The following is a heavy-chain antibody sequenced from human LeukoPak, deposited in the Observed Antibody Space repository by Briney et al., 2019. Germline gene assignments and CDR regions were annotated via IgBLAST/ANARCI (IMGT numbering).Heavy chain of an antibody. CDR2: IIPLLGVR. CDR1: GYTFTSHH. V-gene: IGHV1-69*02. CDR3: AIIAVGGVDPFDS. J-gene: IGHJ4*02. D-gene: IGHD6-19*01. Sequence: ASVKVSCKASGYTFTSHHIHWVRQAPGQGLEWMGRIIPLLGVRSTAQKFQDRVTISADKSTNTAYMELSSLRYEDKAVYYCAIIAVGGVDPFDSWGQGTLVTVSS.